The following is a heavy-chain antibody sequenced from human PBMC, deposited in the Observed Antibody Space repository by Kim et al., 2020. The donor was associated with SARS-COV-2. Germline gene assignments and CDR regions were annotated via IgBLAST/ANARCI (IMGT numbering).Heavy chain of an antibody. Sequence: SETLSLTCTVSGGSISSSSYYWGWIRQPPGKGLEWIGSIYYSGSTYYNPSLKSRVTISVDTSKNQFSLKLSSVTAADTAVNYCARHSRIVVVPAAILAWGQGTLVTVSS. CDR2: IYYSGST. CDR3: ARHSRIVVVPAAILA. CDR1: GGSISSSSYY. J-gene: IGHJ4*02. D-gene: IGHD2-2*01. V-gene: IGHV4-39*01.